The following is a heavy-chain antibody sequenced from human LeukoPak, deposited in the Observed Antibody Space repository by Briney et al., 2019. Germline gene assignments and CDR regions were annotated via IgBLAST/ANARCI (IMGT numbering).Heavy chain of an antibody. Sequence: GGSLRLSCAASGFTFSSYAMSWVRQAPEKGLEWVSAISLGGVNTYYADSVKGRFTVSRVNSKNTLYLQMNSLRVEDTAVYYCAKNVMYSSSAVDYWGQGTLVTVSS. D-gene: IGHD6-6*01. J-gene: IGHJ4*02. CDR1: GFTFSSYA. V-gene: IGHV3-23*01. CDR2: ISLGGVNT. CDR3: AKNVMYSSSAVDY.